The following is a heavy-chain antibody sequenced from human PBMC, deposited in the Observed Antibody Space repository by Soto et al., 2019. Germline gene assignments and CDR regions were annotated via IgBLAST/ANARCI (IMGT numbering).Heavy chain of an antibody. Sequence: QVQMVQSGPEVKKPGASVKISCKASEQTITGHYIQWVRQAPGQGLEWMGWIHPKGDGKKYAQHFQGRITVTRDTSINTCYMELRALTSDDTALYSGASVPLSYPNHEALEHWCQGTLVTVSS. CDR3: ASVPLSYPNHEALEH. CDR2: IHPKGDGK. D-gene: IGHD1-1*01. J-gene: IGHJ4*02. CDR1: EQTITGHY. V-gene: IGHV1-2*02.